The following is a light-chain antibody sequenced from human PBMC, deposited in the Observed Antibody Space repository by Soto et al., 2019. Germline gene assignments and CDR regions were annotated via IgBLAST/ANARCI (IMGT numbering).Light chain of an antibody. CDR3: QQSYTTPPA. CDR1: QSISSY. V-gene: IGKV1-39*01. J-gene: IGKJ1*01. CDR2: ATS. Sequence: DIQMTQSPSSLSASVGDRVTITCRASQSISSYLNWYQQKPGKAPKLLIYATSSLQSEVPSRFSGSGSGTDFTLTTSSLQPEDFATYYCQQSYTTPPAFGQGTKVEIK.